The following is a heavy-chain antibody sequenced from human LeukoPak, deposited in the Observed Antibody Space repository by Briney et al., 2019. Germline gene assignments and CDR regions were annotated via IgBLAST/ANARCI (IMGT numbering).Heavy chain of an antibody. D-gene: IGHD3-22*01. Sequence: PGGSLRLSCAASGFTFSQYWMSWVRQAPGKGLEWVAGISDSGGRTNYADSVKGRFTISRDNPKNTLYLQMNSLRAEDTAVYFCAKRGVVIRVILVGFHKEAYYFDSWGQGALVTVSS. V-gene: IGHV3-23*01. J-gene: IGHJ4*02. CDR1: GFTFSQYW. CDR2: ISDSGGRT. CDR3: AKRGVVIRVILVGFHKEAYYFDS.